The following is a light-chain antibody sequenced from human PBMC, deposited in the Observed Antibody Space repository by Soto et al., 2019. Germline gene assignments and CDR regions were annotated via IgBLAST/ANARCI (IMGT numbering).Light chain of an antibody. CDR2: GAS. Sequence: EIVLTQSPGTLSLSPGERATLSCRASQSVSSNYLAWYQQKPGQAPRLLIYGASSRATGIPDRFSGSGSGTDITLTISRLEPEDCAVYYCQQYGSSLFTFGPGTKVDI. CDR3: QQYGSSLFT. J-gene: IGKJ3*01. CDR1: QSVSSNY. V-gene: IGKV3-20*01.